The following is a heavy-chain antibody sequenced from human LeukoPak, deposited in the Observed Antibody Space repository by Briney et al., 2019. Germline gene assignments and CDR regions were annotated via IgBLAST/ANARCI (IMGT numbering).Heavy chain of an antibody. CDR3: ARDMVAAAGTADDAFDI. CDR1: GFTFSSYA. J-gene: IGHJ3*02. V-gene: IGHV3-30*04. D-gene: IGHD6-13*01. CDR2: ISYDGSNK. Sequence: TGGSLRLSCAASGFTFSSYAMRWVRQAPGKGLEWVAVISYDGSNKYYADSVKGRFTISRDNSKNTLYLQMNSLRAEDTAVYYCARDMVAAAGTADDAFDIWGQGTMVTVSS.